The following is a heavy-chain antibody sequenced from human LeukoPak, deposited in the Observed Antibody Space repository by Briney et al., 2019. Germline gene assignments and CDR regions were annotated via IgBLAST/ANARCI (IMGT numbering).Heavy chain of an antibody. Sequence: SETLSLTCTVSGGSISSSSYYWGWIRQPPGKGLEWIGSIYYSGSTYYNPSLKSRVTISVDTSKNQFSLKLSSVTAADTAVYYCARHQGGFLEWYYFDYWGQGTLVTVSS. D-gene: IGHD3-3*01. CDR2: IYYSGST. J-gene: IGHJ4*02. CDR3: ARHQGGFLEWYYFDY. CDR1: GGSISSSSYY. V-gene: IGHV4-39*01.